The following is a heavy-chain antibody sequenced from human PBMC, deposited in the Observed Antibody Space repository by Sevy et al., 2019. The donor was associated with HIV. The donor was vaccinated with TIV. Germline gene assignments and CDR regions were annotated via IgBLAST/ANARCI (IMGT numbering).Heavy chain of an antibody. J-gene: IGHJ4*02. Sequence: GGSLRLSCAASGFTLNNYWMNWVRQAPGKGLEWVANIKQDGSVKYYVDSVKGRFTISRDNARNLVFLQMNSLGVEDTALYYCVRAIAADGSFWGQGTLVTVSS. CDR2: IKQDGSVK. V-gene: IGHV3-7*01. CDR3: VRAIAADGSF. CDR1: GFTLNNYW. D-gene: IGHD6-13*01.